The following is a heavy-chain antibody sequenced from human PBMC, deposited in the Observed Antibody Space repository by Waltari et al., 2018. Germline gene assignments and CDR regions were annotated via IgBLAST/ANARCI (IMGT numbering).Heavy chain of an antibody. J-gene: IGHJ4*02. CDR3: TRVGGSSGWYGCIDY. V-gene: IGHV3-49*05. CDR2: IRSKAYGGKT. Sequence: EVQLVQSGAEVRKPGESLKISCKGSGFTFGDYALSWFRQSPGKGLEWVGCIRSKAYGGKTEYAASVKGRFTISRDDSKSIAYLQMNSLKTEDTAVYYCTRVGGSSGWYGCIDYWGQGTLVTVSS. CDR1: GFTFGDYA. D-gene: IGHD6-19*01.